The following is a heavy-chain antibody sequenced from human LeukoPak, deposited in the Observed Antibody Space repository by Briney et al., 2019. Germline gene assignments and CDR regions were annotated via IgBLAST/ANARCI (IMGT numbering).Heavy chain of an antibody. D-gene: IGHD3-9*01. Sequence: TGGSLRLSCAASGFTVSSNYMSWVRQAPGKGLEWVSVIYSGGSTYYADSVKGRFTISRDNSKNTLYLLMNSLRAEDTAVYYCARVRYLGAFDIWGQGTMVTVSS. CDR2: IYSGGST. CDR1: GFTVSSNY. V-gene: IGHV3-66*02. J-gene: IGHJ3*02. CDR3: ARVRYLGAFDI.